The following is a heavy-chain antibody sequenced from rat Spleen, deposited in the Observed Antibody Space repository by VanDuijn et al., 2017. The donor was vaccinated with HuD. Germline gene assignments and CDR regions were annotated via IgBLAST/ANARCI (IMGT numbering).Heavy chain of an antibody. J-gene: IGHJ4*01. V-gene: IGHV5-25*01. D-gene: IGHD1-2*01. CDR1: GFTFSNYD. CDR3: ARYYYSSYIYYVMDA. Sequence: EVQLVESGGGLVQPGRSLKLSCAASGFTFSNYDMAWVRQAPTKGLEWVASISTSGGSTYYRDSVKGRFTISRDNAKSTLYLQMDSLRTEDTATYYCARYYYSSYIYYVMDAWGQGTSVTVSS. CDR2: ISTSGGST.